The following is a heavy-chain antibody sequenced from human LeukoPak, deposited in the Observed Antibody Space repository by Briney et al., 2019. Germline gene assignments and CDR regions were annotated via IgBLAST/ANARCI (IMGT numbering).Heavy chain of an antibody. CDR1: GVSFSGYH. CDR3: ARADVLPAAIGYSWFDP. D-gene: IGHD2-2*01. J-gene: IGHJ5*02. V-gene: IGHV4-34*01. Sequence: PSETLSLTCAVYGVSFSGYHWNWIRQSPEKGPEWIGEINDRGHTNYNPSLQSRVTLSVDTSKDQFSLKLTSVTAADTAVYYCARADVLPAAIGYSWFDPWGQGILVTVSS. CDR2: INDRGHT.